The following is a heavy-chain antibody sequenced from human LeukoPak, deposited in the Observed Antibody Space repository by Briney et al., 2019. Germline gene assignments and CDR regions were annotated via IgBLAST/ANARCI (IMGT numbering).Heavy chain of an antibody. CDR3: ARDLGGITGTAYYYYGMDV. CDR2: MNPNSGNT. Sequence: ASVKVSCKASGYTFTSYDINWVRQATGQGLEWMGWMNPNSGNTGYAQKFQGRVTMTRNTSINTAYMELSSLRSEDTAVYYCARDLGGITGTAYYYYGMDVWGQGTTVTVSS. CDR1: GYTFTSYD. V-gene: IGHV1-8*01. J-gene: IGHJ6*02. D-gene: IGHD1-20*01.